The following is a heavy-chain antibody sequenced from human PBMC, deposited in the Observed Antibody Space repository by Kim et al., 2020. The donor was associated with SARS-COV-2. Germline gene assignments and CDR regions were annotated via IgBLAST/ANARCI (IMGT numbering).Heavy chain of an antibody. J-gene: IGHJ6*02. CDR1: GFIFNNAW. CDR3: TYDLGDYCGGDCYSRV. CDR2: IKSKTNGGTT. D-gene: IGHD2-21*02. V-gene: IGHV3-15*01. Sequence: GGSLRLSCAASGFIFNNAWMNWVRQAPGKGLEWVGRIKSKTNGGTTGYAAPVNGRLTISRDDSQNTLYLQMNSLKTEDTAVSYCTYDLGDYCGGDCYSRVWGQGTTVPVSS.